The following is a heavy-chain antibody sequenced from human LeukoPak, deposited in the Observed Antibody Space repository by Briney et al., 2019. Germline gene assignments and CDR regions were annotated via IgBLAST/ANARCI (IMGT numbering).Heavy chain of an antibody. CDR2: IYYGGGT. CDR1: GDSISSSFYY. Sequence: SETLSLTCTVSGDSISSSFYYWGWIRQPPGKGLEWIGSIYYGGGTHYNPSLKSRVTISVDTSKNQFTLKLSSVTAADTAVYYCARGRYGWLPFDYWGQGTLVTVSS. D-gene: IGHD3-16*01. CDR3: ARGRYGWLPFDY. V-gene: IGHV4-39*06. J-gene: IGHJ4*02.